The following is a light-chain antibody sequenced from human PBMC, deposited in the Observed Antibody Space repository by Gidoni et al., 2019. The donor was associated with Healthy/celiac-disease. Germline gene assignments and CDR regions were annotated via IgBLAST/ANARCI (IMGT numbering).Light chain of an antibody. CDR1: KLGDKY. V-gene: IGLV3-1*01. Sequence: SYELTQPPSVSVSLGQTASITCSGDKLGDKYACWYQQTPGQSPVLVIYQDSKRPSGIPGRFSGSNSGNTATLTISGTQAMDEADYYCQAWDSSTVVFGGWTNLTVL. J-gene: IGLJ2*01. CDR2: QDS. CDR3: QAWDSSTVV.